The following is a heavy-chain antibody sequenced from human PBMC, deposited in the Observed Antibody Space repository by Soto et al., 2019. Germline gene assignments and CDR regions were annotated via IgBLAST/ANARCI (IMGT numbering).Heavy chain of an antibody. CDR2: INHSGST. J-gene: IGHJ6*03. D-gene: IGHD2-21*01. V-gene: IGHV4-34*01. CDR1: GGSFSGYY. Sequence: QVQLQQWGAGLLKPSETLSLTCAVYGGSFSGYYWSWIRQPPGKGLEWIGEINHSGSTNYNPSLKSRVAISVDTSKNQFSLKLSSVRASDTAVYDYARVVNGDPTTGYYYYYMDVWGKGTTVTVAS. CDR3: ARVVNGDPTTGYYYYYMDV.